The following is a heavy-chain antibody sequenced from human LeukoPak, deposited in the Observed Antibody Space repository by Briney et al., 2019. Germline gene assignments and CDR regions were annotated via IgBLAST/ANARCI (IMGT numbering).Heavy chain of an antibody. Sequence: SSETLSLTCTVSGGSISSSDYYWRWIRQPPGKGLEWIGYIYYSGSTYSNPSLKSRVTISVDTSKNQFSLKLSSVTAADTAVYYCARQPGYGDYLFDYWGQGTLVTVSS. CDR1: GGSISSSDYY. J-gene: IGHJ4*02. CDR3: ARQPGYGDYLFDY. V-gene: IGHV4-30-4*01. CDR2: IYYSGST. D-gene: IGHD4-17*01.